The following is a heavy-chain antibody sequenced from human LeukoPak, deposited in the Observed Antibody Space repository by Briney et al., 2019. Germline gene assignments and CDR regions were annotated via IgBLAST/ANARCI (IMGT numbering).Heavy chain of an antibody. J-gene: IGHJ4*02. Sequence: PGGSLRLSCAASGFTFSNYWMSWVRQAPGKGLEWVANIKEDGSEKYYVDSVKGRFTISRDNAKNSLYLQMNSLRVEDTAVYYCARSRGVSGYDFAYWGQGTLVTVSS. V-gene: IGHV3-7*01. CDR1: GFTFSNYW. CDR3: ARSRGVSGYDFAY. D-gene: IGHD5-12*01. CDR2: IKEDGSEK.